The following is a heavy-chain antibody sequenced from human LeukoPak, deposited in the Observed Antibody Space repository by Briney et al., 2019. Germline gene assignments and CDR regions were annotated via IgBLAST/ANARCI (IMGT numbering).Heavy chain of an antibody. CDR3: ARVLPNNWFDP. CDR2: ISPNSGGT. J-gene: IGHJ5*02. D-gene: IGHD3-3*01. V-gene: IGHV1-2*02. CDR1: GYTFTGYY. Sequence: ASVKVSCKASGYTFTGYYMHWLRQAPGQGLEWMGWISPNSGGTNYAQRFQGRVTMTRDTSISTAYMELSRLRSDDTAVYFCARVLPNNWFDPWGKGTLVTVSS.